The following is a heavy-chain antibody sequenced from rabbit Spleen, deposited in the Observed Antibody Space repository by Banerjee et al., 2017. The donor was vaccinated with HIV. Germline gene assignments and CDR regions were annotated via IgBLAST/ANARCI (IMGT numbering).Heavy chain of an antibody. Sequence: QEQLEVSGGGLVKPEGSLTLTCKASGVPFNDKDVLCWVRQAPGKGLEWLTCINMVTGKSVYASWAKGRFIRSKTASATVTRQVAGLTAADTATYFSTRDDGSGHYINGYFNLWGQGTLVTDS. CDR3: TRDDGSGHYINGYFNL. CDR1: GVPFNDKDV. V-gene: IGHV1S45*01. CDR2: INMVTGKS. D-gene: IGHD1-1*01. J-gene: IGHJ4*01.